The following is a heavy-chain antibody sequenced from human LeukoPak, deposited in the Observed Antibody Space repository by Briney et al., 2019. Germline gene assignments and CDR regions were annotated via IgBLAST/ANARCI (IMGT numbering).Heavy chain of an antibody. CDR1: GYTFTSYD. CDR2: MNPNSGNT. Sequence: ASVKVSCKASGYTFTSYDINWVRQATGQGLEWMGWMNPNSGNTGYAQKFQGRVTMTEDTSTDTAYIELSSLRSEDTAVYYCATDYGDGYNRYWGQGTLVTVSS. D-gene: IGHD5-24*01. V-gene: IGHV1-8*01. J-gene: IGHJ4*02. CDR3: ATDYGDGYNRY.